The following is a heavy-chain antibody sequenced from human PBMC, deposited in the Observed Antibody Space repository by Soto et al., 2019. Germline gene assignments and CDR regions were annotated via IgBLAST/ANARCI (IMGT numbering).Heavy chain of an antibody. CDR1: GYTFTSYG. Sequence: ASVKVSCKASGYTFTSYGISWVRQAPGQGLEWMGWISAYNGNTNYAQKLQGRVTMTTDTSTSTAYMELRSLRSDDTAVYYCARGTPYDYVWGSYRYGDFDYWGQGTLVTVSS. D-gene: IGHD3-16*02. V-gene: IGHV1-18*01. CDR3: ARGTPYDYVWGSYRYGDFDY. CDR2: ISAYNGNT. J-gene: IGHJ4*02.